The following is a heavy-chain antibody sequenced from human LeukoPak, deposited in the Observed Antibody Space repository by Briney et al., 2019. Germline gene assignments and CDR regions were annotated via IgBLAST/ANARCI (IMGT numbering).Heavy chain of an antibody. D-gene: IGHD6-13*01. V-gene: IGHV4-4*07. CDR2: IYTRGSS. CDR3: ASSRYSSSWYSDY. J-gene: IGHJ4*02. Sequence: PSETLSLTCTGSGGSISSYYWSWIRQPAGKGLEWIGRIYTRGSSNYNPSLKSRVTMSVDTSKNQFSLKLSSVTAADTAVYYCASSRYSSSWYSDYWGQGTLVTVSS. CDR1: GGSISSYY.